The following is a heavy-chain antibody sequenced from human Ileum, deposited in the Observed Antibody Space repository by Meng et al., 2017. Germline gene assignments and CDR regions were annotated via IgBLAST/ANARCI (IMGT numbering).Heavy chain of an antibody. J-gene: IGHJ4*02. D-gene: IGHD1-14*01. Sequence: QVELKVSGPGLVKPSETLSLSCAVSGDSIRNGNWWSWVRQPPGKGLEWIGEIYESGTTNYNPSLKSRVTISVDKSKNEFSLKLSSVTAADTALYYCARVSYNKGSPKFDSWGQGTLVTVSS. CDR2: IYESGTT. V-gene: IGHV4-4*02. CDR1: GDSIRNGNW. CDR3: ARVSYNKGSPKFDS.